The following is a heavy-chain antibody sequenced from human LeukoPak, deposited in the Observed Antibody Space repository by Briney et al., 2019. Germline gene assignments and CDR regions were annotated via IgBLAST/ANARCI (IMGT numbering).Heavy chain of an antibody. D-gene: IGHD5-18*01. CDR2: ISGSGGST. CDR1: GFTFSSYA. V-gene: IGHV3-23*01. CDR3: AKDDRIQTRRYSYNY. Sequence: GGSLRLSCAASGFTFSSYAMSWVRQAPGKGLEWVSLISGSGGSTYYADSVKGRFTISRDKSKNTLYLQMNSLRAEDTAVYYCAKDDRIQTRRYSYNYWGQGTLVTVSS. J-gene: IGHJ4*02.